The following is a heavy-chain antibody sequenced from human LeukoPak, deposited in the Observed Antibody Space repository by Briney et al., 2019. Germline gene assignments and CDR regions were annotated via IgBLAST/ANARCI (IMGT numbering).Heavy chain of an antibody. Sequence: SETLSLTCTVSGGSIRSGGYYWSWIRQNPGKGLEWIGYIYYNGSTSYNPSHKSRVTISVDTSKNQFSLKLTSVTAADTAVYYCARGEENVLVWFGETKISNYFDYWGQGTLVTDSS. CDR1: GGSIRSGGYY. V-gene: IGHV4-31*03. CDR2: IYYNGST. D-gene: IGHD3-10*01. CDR3: ARGEENVLVWFGETKISNYFDY. J-gene: IGHJ4*02.